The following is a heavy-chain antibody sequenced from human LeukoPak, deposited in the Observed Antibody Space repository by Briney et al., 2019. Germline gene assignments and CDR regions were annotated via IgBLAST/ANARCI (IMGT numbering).Heavy chain of an antibody. J-gene: IGHJ4*02. CDR3: AKQGGSYSFAFDY. CDR1: GFTFSSYG. Sequence: GGSLRLSCAASGFTFSSYGMHWVRQAPGKGLEWVAVISYDGSNKYYADSVKGRFTISRDNSKNTLYLQMNSLRAEDTAVYYCAKQGGSYSFAFDYWGQRTLVTVSS. D-gene: IGHD1-26*01. CDR2: ISYDGSNK. V-gene: IGHV3-30*18.